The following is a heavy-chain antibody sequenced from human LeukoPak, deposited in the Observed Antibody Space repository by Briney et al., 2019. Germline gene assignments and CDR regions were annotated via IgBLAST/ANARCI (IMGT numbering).Heavy chain of an antibody. Sequence: QPGGSLRLSCAASGFTFSSYAMGWVRQAPGKGGEWVSAITASGGNTYYGDSVKGRFTISRDNSKNTLYLQVNSLRAEDTAVYYCAKGNGYSYGRYYFDYWGQGTLVTVSS. CDR1: GFTFSSYA. CDR3: AKGNGYSYGRYYFDY. D-gene: IGHD5-18*01. J-gene: IGHJ4*02. V-gene: IGHV3-23*01. CDR2: ITASGGNT.